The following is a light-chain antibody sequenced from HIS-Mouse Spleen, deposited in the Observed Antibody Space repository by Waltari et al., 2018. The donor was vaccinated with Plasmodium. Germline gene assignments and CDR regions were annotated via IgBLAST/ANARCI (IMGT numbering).Light chain of an antibody. CDR3: QKYNSAPWT. CDR1: QSISNY. V-gene: IGKV1-27*01. Sequence: IKMTQSPSSLSAYVVYRVTITCRESQSISNYLSWYQQKPGKVPKLLIYAASTLQSGVPSRFSGSGSGTDFTLTIRSLQPEDVATYYCQKYNSAPWTFGQVTKVEIK. J-gene: IGKJ1*01. CDR2: AAS.